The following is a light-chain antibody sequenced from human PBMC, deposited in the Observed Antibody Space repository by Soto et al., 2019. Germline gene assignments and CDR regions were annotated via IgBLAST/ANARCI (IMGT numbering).Light chain of an antibody. CDR1: QDISNY. V-gene: IGKV1-33*01. CDR2: DAS. J-gene: IGKJ2*01. CDR3: QQYDNLLMYT. Sequence: DIQMTQSPSSLSASVVDRVTITCQASQDISNYLNWYQQKQGKAPKLLIYDASNLETGVPSRLSGSRSGTDFTFTISSLQPEDIATYYCQQYDNLLMYTFGQGTKVDIK.